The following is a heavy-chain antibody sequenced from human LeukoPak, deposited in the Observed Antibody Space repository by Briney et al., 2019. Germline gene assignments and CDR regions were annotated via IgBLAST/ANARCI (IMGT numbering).Heavy chain of an antibody. CDR1: GLNFDDSA. CDR3: AKQSGKFDY. Sequence: GGSLRLSCVASGLNFDDSAMHWVRQAPGKGLEWVSLISADGGSTFSADSVKGRFSISRDNSKNSLYLQMNSLRSEDTAMYYCAKQSGKFDYWGQGTLVAVSS. V-gene: IGHV3-43*02. J-gene: IGHJ4*02. CDR2: ISADGGST.